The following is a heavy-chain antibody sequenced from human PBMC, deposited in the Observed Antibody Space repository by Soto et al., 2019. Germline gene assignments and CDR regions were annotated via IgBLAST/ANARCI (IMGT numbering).Heavy chain of an antibody. J-gene: IGHJ5*01. D-gene: IGHD3-3*01. CDR2: ISRDGSYI. CDR3: ARTRNGGVAASFDS. V-gene: IGHV3-30*04. Sequence: LRLSCAASGFTFSRHAIHWVRLTPGRGLEWVLAISRDGSYIYYTDSVKGRFTVSRDNSKNTVFVQMNRLIPDDTALYFCARTRNGGVAASFDSWGQGTRVTVSS. CDR1: GFTFSRHA.